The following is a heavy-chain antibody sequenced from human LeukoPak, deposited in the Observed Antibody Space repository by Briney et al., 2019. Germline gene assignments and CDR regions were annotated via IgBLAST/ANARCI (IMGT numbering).Heavy chain of an antibody. J-gene: IGHJ4*02. CDR3: ARGMSSISAVGL. CDR1: GFSISTDYY. D-gene: IGHD6-25*01. CDR2: ISHSGTT. V-gene: IGHV4-38-2*01. Sequence: SETLSLTCAVSGFSISTDYYWGWVRQSPGEGLEWIGSISHSGTTYYNPSLKSRVTISLDTSKNQFSLKMTSVTAVDTAVYYCARGMSSISAVGLWGQGTLVTVSS.